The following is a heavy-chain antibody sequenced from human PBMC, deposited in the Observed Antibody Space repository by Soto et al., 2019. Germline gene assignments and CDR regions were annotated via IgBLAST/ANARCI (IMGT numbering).Heavy chain of an antibody. Sequence: SETLSLTCTVSGGSISSYYWSWIRQPPGKGLEWIGYIYNSGSTNYNPSLKSRVTISVDTSKNQFSLKLSSVTAADTAVYYCASTRDGYNLGFDYWGQGTLVTVSS. CDR3: ASTRDGYNLGFDY. J-gene: IGHJ4*02. D-gene: IGHD5-12*01. CDR1: GGSISSYY. V-gene: IGHV4-59*01. CDR2: IYNSGST.